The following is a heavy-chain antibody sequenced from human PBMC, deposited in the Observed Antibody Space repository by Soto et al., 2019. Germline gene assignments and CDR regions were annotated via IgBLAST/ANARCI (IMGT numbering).Heavy chain of an antibody. CDR3: ARDQGLAAAGITWFDP. V-gene: IGHV4-4*07. D-gene: IGHD6-13*01. Sequence: WETLSLTCTVSGASMNSYHWSLIRQPAGKGLEWIGHIHSSGSTNYNPSLKSRVTMSVDTSKNQFSLRLMSLTAADTAVYYCARDQGLAAAGITWFDPWGQGSLVTVSS. CDR2: IHSSGST. CDR1: GASMNSYH. J-gene: IGHJ5*02.